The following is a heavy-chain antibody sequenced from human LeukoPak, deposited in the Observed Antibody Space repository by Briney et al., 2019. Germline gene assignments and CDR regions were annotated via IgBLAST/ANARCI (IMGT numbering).Heavy chain of an antibody. J-gene: IGHJ2*01. D-gene: IGHD6-13*01. CDR3: ARRAGAAAAALRHFDL. CDR2: ITTSKDYT. CDR1: GFNFNDYF. V-gene: IGHV3-11*06. Sequence: GGSLRLSCAASGFNFNDYFMTWIRQAPGKGLEWISYITTSKDYTNYADSVRGRFTVSRDNTKNSLYLQMNSPRDEDTAVYYCARRAGAAAAALRHFDLWGRGTLVSVSS.